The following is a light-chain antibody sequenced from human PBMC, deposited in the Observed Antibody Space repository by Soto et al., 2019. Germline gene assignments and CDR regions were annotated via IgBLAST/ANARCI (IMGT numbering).Light chain of an antibody. Sequence: EIVMTQSPATLSVSPGERATLSCRASQSVGNNLVWYQQKPGQPPRLLIYGASTRATGIPARFSGSGSGTDFTPTISRLEPEDFAVYYCQQYGSSGTFGQGTKVDIK. CDR3: QQYGSSGT. CDR2: GAS. V-gene: IGKV3-15*01. J-gene: IGKJ1*01. CDR1: QSVGNN.